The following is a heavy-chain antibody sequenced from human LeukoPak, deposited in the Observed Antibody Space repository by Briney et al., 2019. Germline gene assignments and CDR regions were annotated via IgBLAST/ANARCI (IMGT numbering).Heavy chain of an antibody. J-gene: IGHJ5*02. D-gene: IGHD6-13*01. Sequence: SQTLSLTCAISGDSVSSNSATWNWIRLSPSRGLEWLGRTYYRSKWYNDYAVSVKSRITINPDTSKNQFSLQLNSVTPEDTAVYYCARAGGSSWTGNWFDPWGQGTLVAVA. V-gene: IGHV6-1*01. CDR2: TYYRSKWYN. CDR3: ARAGGSSWTGNWFDP. CDR1: GDSVSSNSAT.